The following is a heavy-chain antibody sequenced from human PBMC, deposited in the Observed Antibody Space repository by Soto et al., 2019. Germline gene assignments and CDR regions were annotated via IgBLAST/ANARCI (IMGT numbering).Heavy chain of an antibody. V-gene: IGHV1-69*13. D-gene: IGHD6-13*01. CDR2: IIPIFGTA. J-gene: IGHJ3*02. Sequence: ASVKVSCKASGGTFSSYAISWVRQAPGQGLEWMGGIIPIFGTANYAQKFQGRVTITADESTSTAYMELSSLRSEDTAVYYCAREQQLVLGAFDIWGQGTMVTVSS. CDR3: AREQQLVLGAFDI. CDR1: GGTFSSYA.